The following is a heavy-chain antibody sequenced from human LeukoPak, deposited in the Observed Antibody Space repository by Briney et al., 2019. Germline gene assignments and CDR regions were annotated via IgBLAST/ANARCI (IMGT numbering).Heavy chain of an antibody. CDR2: LYSGGGT. D-gene: IGHD1-14*01. V-gene: IGHV3-66*01. CDR3: ARERADGSRNFDY. Sequence: GGSLRLSCAASGFTVTSNYMNWVRHTPGKGLEWVSTLYSGGGTFYADSVKGRFTISRDSSKNTVYLQMNSLRVEDAAVYYCARERADGSRNFDYWGQGTLVTVSS. J-gene: IGHJ4*02. CDR1: GFTVTSNY.